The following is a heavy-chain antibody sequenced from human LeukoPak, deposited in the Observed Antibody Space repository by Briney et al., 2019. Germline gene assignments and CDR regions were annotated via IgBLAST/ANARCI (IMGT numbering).Heavy chain of an antibody. CDR1: GGSISSHY. D-gene: IGHD6-6*01. V-gene: IGHV4-59*11. CDR3: ARRSSSEPNYYYYYYMDV. Sequence: SETLSLTCTVSGGSISSHYWSWIRQPPGKGLEWIGYIYYSGSTNYNPSLKSRVTTSVDTSKNQSSLKLSSVTAADTAVYYCARRSSSEPNYYYYYYMDVWGKGTTVTVSS. CDR2: IYYSGST. J-gene: IGHJ6*03.